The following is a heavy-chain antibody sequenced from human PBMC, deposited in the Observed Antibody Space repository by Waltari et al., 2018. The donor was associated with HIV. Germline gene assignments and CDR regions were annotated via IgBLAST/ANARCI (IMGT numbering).Heavy chain of an antibody. CDR1: GYTFTSYY. CDR3: ARVMYSSGWYLGDAFDI. Sequence: QVQLVQSGAEVKKPGASVKVSCKASGYTFTSYYMHWVRQAPGQGLEWMGIINPSGGSTSYAQKFQGRVTMTRDTSTSTVYMELSSLRSEDTAVYYCARVMYSSGWYLGDAFDIWGQGTMVTVSS. V-gene: IGHV1-46*01. J-gene: IGHJ3*02. D-gene: IGHD6-19*01. CDR2: INPSGGST.